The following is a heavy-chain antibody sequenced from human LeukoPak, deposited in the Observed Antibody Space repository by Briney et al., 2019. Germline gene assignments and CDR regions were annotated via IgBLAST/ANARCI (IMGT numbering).Heavy chain of an antibody. CDR2: IYYSGST. V-gene: IGHV4-30-4*01. CDR1: GGSISSGDYY. J-gene: IGHJ4*02. Sequence: SQTLSLTCTVSGGSISSGDYYWSWIRQPPGKGLEWIGYIYYSGSTYYNPSLKSRVTTSVDTSKNQFSLKLSSVTAADTAVYYCARGSYDILTGYPYWGQGTLVTVSS. CDR3: ARGSYDILTGYPY. D-gene: IGHD3-9*01.